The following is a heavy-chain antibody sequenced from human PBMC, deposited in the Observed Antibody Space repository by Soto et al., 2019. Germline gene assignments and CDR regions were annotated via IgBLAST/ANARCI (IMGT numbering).Heavy chain of an antibody. J-gene: IGHJ4*02. V-gene: IGHV1-18*01. CDR2: ISGSSGNA. Sequence: QFQLVQSGAEVKNPGASVKVSCKTSGYTFTKYGVGWVRQAPGQGLEWMGWISGSSGNANYAEKVQGKITLTTDTSTRTAYIELRSLRSDDTAVYYCAREMAGLGGEYDYWGQGTLVTVSS. CDR3: AREMAGLGGEYDY. CDR1: GYTFTKYG. D-gene: IGHD3-16*01.